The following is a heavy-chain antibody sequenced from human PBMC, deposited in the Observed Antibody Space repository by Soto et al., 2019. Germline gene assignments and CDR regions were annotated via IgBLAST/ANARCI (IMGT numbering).Heavy chain of an antibody. Sequence: SETLYLPCAVYGGSFSGYYWTWIRQPPGKGLEWIGEINHSGTINFNPSLKSRLTISLDTSKKHFSLKLSSVTDADTAAYYCARADRTLVTSYSLDVRGQGTTVTVSS. V-gene: IGHV4-34*01. CDR2: INHSGTI. D-gene: IGHD2-21*02. CDR3: ARADRTLVTSYSLDV. CDR1: GGSFSGYY. J-gene: IGHJ6*02.